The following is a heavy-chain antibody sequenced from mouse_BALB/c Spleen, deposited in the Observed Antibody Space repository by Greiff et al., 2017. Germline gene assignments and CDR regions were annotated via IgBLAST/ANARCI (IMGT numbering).Heavy chain of an antibody. D-gene: IGHD1-1*01. CDR2: ISSGGST. CDR3: ARVQYGFDY. J-gene: IGHJ2*01. V-gene: IGHV5-6-5*01. CDR1: GFTFSSYA. Sequence: EVQLQQSGGGLVKPGGSLKLSCAASGFTFSSYAMSWVRQTPEKRLEWVASISSGGSTYYPDSVKGRFTISRDNARNILYLQMSSLRSEDTAMYYCARVQYGFDYWGQGTTLTVSS.